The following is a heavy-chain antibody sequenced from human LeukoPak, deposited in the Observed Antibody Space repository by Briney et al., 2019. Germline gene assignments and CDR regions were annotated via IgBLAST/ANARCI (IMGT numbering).Heavy chain of an antibody. CDR2: ISYDGSNK. V-gene: IGHV3-30*18. CDR1: GFTFSSYG. CDR3: VKEESTEAFDI. J-gene: IGHJ3*02. Sequence: GGSLRLSCAASGFTFSSYGMHWVRQAPGKGLEWVAVISYDGSNKYYADSVKGRFTISRDNAKNSLFLQLNSLRAEDTAVYYCVKEESTEAFDIWGQGTMVTVSS.